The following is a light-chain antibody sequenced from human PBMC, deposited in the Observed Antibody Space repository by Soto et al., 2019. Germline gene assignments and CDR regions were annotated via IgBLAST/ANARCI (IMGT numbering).Light chain of an antibody. V-gene: IGKV3-15*01. CDR2: GAS. CDR3: QQNNNWPPMYT. Sequence: EIVMTQSPATLSVSPGERSTLSCRASQSVSSNLAWYQQKPGQAPRLLIYGASTRATGIPARFSGSGSGTEFTLTISSLQSQDFAVYACQQNNNWPPMYTFGQGTKLEIQ. J-gene: IGKJ2*01. CDR1: QSVSSN.